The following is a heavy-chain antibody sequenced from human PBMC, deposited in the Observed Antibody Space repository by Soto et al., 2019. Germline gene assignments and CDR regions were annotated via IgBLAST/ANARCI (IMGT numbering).Heavy chain of an antibody. Sequence: QVTLKESGPVLVKPTETVTLTCTISGFSLSNGRMGVSWIRQSPGKALEWLAHIFSDAERSYSSSMQSRLTISPDNSGTQVVLSITNIDPVETGTYFCVRVNADPYSPYHPMDVWGQGTTVTVSS. J-gene: IGHJ6*02. CDR2: IFSDAER. D-gene: IGHD2-15*01. V-gene: IGHV2-26*03. CDR3: VRVNADPYSPYHPMDV. CDR1: GFSLSNGRMG.